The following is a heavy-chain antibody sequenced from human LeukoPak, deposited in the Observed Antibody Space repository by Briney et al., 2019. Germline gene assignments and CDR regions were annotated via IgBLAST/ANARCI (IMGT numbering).Heavy chain of an antibody. CDR3: ARTTTVDAFDI. D-gene: IGHD4-17*01. Sequence: PSQTLSLTCTVSGGSISSGGYYWSWIRQHPGKGLECIGYIYYSGSTYYSPSLKSRVTISVDTSKNQFSLKLSSVTAADTAVYYCARTTTVDAFDIWGQGTMATVSS. V-gene: IGHV4-31*03. CDR1: GGSISSGGYY. J-gene: IGHJ3*02. CDR2: IYYSGST.